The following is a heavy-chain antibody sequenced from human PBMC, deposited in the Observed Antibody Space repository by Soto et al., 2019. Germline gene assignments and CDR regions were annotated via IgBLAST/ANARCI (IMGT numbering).Heavy chain of an antibody. CDR1: GFTFSSYW. CDR3: VRTSLVVAAATREDY. D-gene: IGHD2-15*01. J-gene: IGHJ4*02. CDR2: INSDGSST. Sequence: VQLVESGGGLVQPGGSLRLSCAASGFTFSSYWMHWVRQAPGXGXVXVSRINSDGSSTSYADSVKGRFTISRDNAKNTLYLQMNSLRAEDTAVYYCVRTSLVVAAATREDYWGQGTLVTVSS. V-gene: IGHV3-74*01.